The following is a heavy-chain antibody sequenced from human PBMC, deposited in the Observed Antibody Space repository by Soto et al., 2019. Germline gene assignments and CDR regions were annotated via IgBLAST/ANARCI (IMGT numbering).Heavy chain of an antibody. CDR1: GFTCSSYG. J-gene: IGHJ4*02. D-gene: IGHD5-18*01. CDR2: IWYDGSNK. Sequence: QVQLVESGGGVVQPGRSLRLSCAASGFTCSSYGMHWVRQAPGKGLEWVAVIWYDGSNKYYADSVKGRFTISRDNSKNTLYLQMNSLRAEDTAVYYCARRGYSYGSFDYWGQGTLVTVSS. CDR3: ARRGYSYGSFDY. V-gene: IGHV3-33*01.